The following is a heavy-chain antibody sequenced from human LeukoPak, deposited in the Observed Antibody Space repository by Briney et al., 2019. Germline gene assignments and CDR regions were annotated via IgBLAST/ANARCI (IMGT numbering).Heavy chain of an antibody. V-gene: IGHV3-74*01. CDR2: IFTDGSTT. Sequence: GGSLRLSCVASNFDFFSYGMQWVRQAPGKGLVWVSRIFTDGSTTSYADSVEGRFTISRDNAKNTLYLEMKSLRVEDTAVYYCARELPREVTLDYWGQGTLVTVSP. D-gene: IGHD2-21*02. CDR3: ARELPREVTLDY. J-gene: IGHJ4*01. CDR1: NFDFFSYG.